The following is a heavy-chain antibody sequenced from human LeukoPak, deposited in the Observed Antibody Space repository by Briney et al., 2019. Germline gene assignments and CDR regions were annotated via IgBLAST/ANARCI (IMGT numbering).Heavy chain of an antibody. J-gene: IGHJ3*01. V-gene: IGHV3-23*01. D-gene: IGHD2-21*01. CDR3: ARGPFCGGGTCFSIGAFDV. Sequence: GASLRPSCAGAGFTFRRYAMNWVRQAPGKGLEWVSAISGSGNTTYHSDSVKGRFSISRDNSKSTVFLQMNSLTADDTAVYYCARGPFCGGGTCFSIGAFDVWGQGTMVTVSS. CDR2: ISGSGNTT. CDR1: GFTFRRYA.